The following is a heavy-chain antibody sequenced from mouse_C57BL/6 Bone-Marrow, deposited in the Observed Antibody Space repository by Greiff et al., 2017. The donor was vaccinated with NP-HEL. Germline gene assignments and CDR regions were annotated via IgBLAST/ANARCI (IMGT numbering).Heavy chain of an antibody. CDR3: ARSYSNPWYFDV. CDR2: IYPGDGDT. D-gene: IGHD2-5*01. V-gene: IGHV1-80*01. J-gene: IGHJ1*03. CDR1: GYAFSSYW. Sequence: QVQLKESGAELVKPGASVKISCKASGYAFSSYWMNWVKQRPGKGLEWIGQIYPGDGDTNYNGKFKGKATLTADKSSSTAYMQLSSLTSEDSAVYFCARSYSNPWYFDVWGTGTTVTVSS.